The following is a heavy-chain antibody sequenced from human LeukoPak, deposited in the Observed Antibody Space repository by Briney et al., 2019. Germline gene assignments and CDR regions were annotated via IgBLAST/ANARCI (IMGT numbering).Heavy chain of an antibody. CDR2: IKDDGRAK. D-gene: IGHD6-19*01. CDR3: ARDWASGWDY. CDR1: GFTFSRYW. J-gene: IGHJ4*02. V-gene: IGHV3-7*03. Sequence: PGGSLRLSCAVSGFTFSRYWMTWVRQAPGKGLEWVANIKDDGRAKYYVDSVKGRFTISRDNAKNSLYLQMNSLRVEDTAVYYCARDWASGWDYWGQETLVTVSS.